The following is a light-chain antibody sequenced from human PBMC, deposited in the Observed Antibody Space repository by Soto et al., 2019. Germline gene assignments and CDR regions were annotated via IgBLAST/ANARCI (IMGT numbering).Light chain of an antibody. V-gene: IGKV1-39*01. CDR3: QQYNSYLWT. Sequence: IQMTQSPSSLSASVGDRVSITCRASQSIGTFLNWYQQKPGEAPNLLIHTSFTLYSGVPSRFSGTGSGTDFTLTISSLQPDDFATYYCQQYNSYLWTFGQGTKVDI. CDR2: TSF. J-gene: IGKJ1*01. CDR1: QSIGTF.